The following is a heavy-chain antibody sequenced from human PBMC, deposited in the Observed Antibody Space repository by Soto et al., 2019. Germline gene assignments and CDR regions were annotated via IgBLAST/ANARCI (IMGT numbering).Heavy chain of an antibody. CDR1: GFTFSNYP. CDR2: ISDDGSNK. D-gene: IGHD3-22*01. Sequence: QVQLVESGGGVVLPGRSLRLSCAASGFTFSNYPIHWVRQAPGKGLDWVAVISDDGSNKYYADSVKGRFTISRDNSKNTLYLQMDSLRAEDTAVYYCARDWDYSDSSGYFDYWGQGTLVTVSS. V-gene: IGHV3-30-3*01. J-gene: IGHJ4*02. CDR3: ARDWDYSDSSGYFDY.